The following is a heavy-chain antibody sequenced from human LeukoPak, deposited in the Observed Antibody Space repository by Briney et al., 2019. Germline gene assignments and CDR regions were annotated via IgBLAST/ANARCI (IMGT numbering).Heavy chain of an antibody. D-gene: IGHD3-10*01. CDR2: IYTSGST. CDR3: ARERFGELSWGLYYYYYHMDV. V-gene: IGHV4-4*07. Sequence: SETLSLTCTVSGGSISSYYWSWIRQPAGKGLEWIGRIYTSGSTNYNPSLKSRVTMSVDTSKNQFSLKLSSVTAADTAVYYCARERFGELSWGLYYYYYHMDVWGKGTTVTVSS. J-gene: IGHJ6*03. CDR1: GGSISSYY.